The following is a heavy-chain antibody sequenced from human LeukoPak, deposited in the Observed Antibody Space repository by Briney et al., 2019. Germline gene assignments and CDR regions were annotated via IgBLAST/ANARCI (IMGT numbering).Heavy chain of an antibody. V-gene: IGHV3-73*01. CDR3: TRQGDTEDY. J-gene: IGHJ4*02. D-gene: IGHD5-18*01. CDR1: GFTFSGSA. Sequence: GGSLRLSCAASGFTFSGSAMHWVRPASGQGLEGVGRVRSKAYSYATAYAASVKGRFTISRDDSKNTAYLQMNSLKTEDTAVYYCTRQGDTEDYWGQGTLVSVTA. CDR2: VRSKAYSYAT.